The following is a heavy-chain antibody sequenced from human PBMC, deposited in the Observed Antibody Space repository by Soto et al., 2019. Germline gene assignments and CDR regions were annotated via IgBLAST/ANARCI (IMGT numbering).Heavy chain of an antibody. Sequence: ASVKVSCKASGYTFNGYYMHWVRQAPGQGLEWMGWINPNSGGTNYAQKFQGWVTMTRDTSISTAYMELSRLRSDDTAVYYCARDPYCSSTSCGFSSRGMDVWGPGTTVTVSS. D-gene: IGHD2-2*01. V-gene: IGHV1-2*04. J-gene: IGHJ6*02. CDR1: GYTFNGYY. CDR3: ARDPYCSSTSCGFSSRGMDV. CDR2: INPNSGGT.